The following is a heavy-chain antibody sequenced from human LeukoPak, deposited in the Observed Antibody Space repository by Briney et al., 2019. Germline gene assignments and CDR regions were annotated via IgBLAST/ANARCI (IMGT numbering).Heavy chain of an antibody. Sequence: SETLSLTCTVSGGSASGYYWSWIRQPPGKGLEWIGYIFYNGATKYNPTLESRVTMSVDTSKNQFSLKLTSVTAADTAVYYCARGLGRQQLVSPFDYWGQGTLVTVSS. D-gene: IGHD6-13*01. CDR1: GGSASGYY. CDR3: ARGLGRQQLVSPFDY. J-gene: IGHJ4*02. CDR2: IFYNGAT. V-gene: IGHV4-59*08.